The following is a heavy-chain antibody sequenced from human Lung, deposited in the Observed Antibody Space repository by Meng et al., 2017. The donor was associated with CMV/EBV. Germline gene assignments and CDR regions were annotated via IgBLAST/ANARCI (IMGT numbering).Heavy chain of an antibody. CDR3: ARERRHWYGSGSFDF. J-gene: IGHJ4*02. CDR1: GVSINRVNNY. D-gene: IGHD3-10*01. V-gene: IGHV4-30-4*01. CDR2: TYSSEKT. Sequence: PLLAAGPVCINPSQPRSRTCTVSGVSINRVNNYGTWSRQSPARCLEWFGLTYSSEKTFYTPSLRSRVTISIDTPSSQFLLMLASVTAADTAVYFCARERRHWYGSGSFDFWGQGTLVTVSS.